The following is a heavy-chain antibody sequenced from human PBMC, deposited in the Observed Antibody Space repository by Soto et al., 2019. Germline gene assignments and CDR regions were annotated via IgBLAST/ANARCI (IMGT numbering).Heavy chain of an antibody. Sequence: PSETLSLTCTVSGGSIISGDYYWSWIRQPPGKGLEWIGYIYYSGSTYYNPSLKSRVTISVDTSKNQFSLKLSSVTAADTAVYYCARALPAVGAVSLDAFDIWGQGTMVTVSS. CDR1: GGSIISGDYY. V-gene: IGHV4-30-4*01. CDR2: IYYSGST. CDR3: ARALPAVGAVSLDAFDI. J-gene: IGHJ3*02. D-gene: IGHD1-26*01.